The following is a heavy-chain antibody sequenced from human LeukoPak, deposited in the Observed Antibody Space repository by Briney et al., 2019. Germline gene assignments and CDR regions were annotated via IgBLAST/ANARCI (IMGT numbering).Heavy chain of an antibody. CDR1: GFTFSSYS. V-gene: IGHV3-48*01. J-gene: IGHJ6*02. CDR3: ARDGRGPFVPYYYYYGMDV. D-gene: IGHD1-26*01. Sequence: GGSLRLSCAASGFTFSSYSMNWVRQAPGKGLEWVSYISSSSSTIYYADSVKGRFTISRDNAKNSLYLQMNSLRAEDTAVYYCARDGRGPFVPYYYYYGMDVWGQGTTVTVSS. CDR2: ISSSSSTI.